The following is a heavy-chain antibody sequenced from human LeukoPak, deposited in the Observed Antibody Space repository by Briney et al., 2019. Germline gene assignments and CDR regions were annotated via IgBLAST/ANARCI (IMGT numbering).Heavy chain of an antibody. CDR3: ARASGPFDY. J-gene: IGHJ4*02. CDR2: IWNDGSNK. CDR1: GFLFSTHG. D-gene: IGHD3-10*01. Sequence: GGSLRLSCAASGFLFSTHGMHWDRQAPGKGLEWVAVIWNDGSNKYYADSVKGQFTISRDNSKDTLYLYLNSLRAEDTGVYFCARASGPFDYWGQGTLVTVSS. V-gene: IGHV3-33*01.